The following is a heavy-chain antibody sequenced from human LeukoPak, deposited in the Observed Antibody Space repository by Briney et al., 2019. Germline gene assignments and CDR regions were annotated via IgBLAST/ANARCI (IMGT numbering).Heavy chain of an antibody. V-gene: IGHV4-4*07. Sequence: SETLSLTCTVSGGSISSYYWSWIRQPAGKGLEWIGRIYASGSTNYNPSLKSRVTMSVDTSKNQFSLKLGSVTAADTAVYYCASHSSSPLDAFDIWGQGTMVTVSS. J-gene: IGHJ3*02. CDR3: ASHSSSPLDAFDI. CDR1: GGSISSYY. D-gene: IGHD6-6*01. CDR2: IYASGST.